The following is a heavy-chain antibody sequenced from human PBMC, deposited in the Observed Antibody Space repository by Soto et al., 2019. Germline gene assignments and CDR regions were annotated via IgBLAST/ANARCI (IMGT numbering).Heavy chain of an antibody. CDR3: ARELPMSLSCMDV. D-gene: IGHD3-10*02. CDR1: GYTFTGYY. V-gene: IGHV1-2*02. J-gene: IGHJ6*02. CDR2: INPNSGGT. Sequence: EASVKVSCKASGYTFTGYYMHWVRQAPGQGLEWMGWINPNSGGTNYAQKFQGRVTMTRDTSISTAYMELSRLRSDDTAVYYCARELPMSLSCMDVWGQGTTVTVSS.